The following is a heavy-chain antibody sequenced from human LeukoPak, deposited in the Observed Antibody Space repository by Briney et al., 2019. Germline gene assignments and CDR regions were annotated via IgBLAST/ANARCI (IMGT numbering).Heavy chain of an antibody. J-gene: IGHJ6*02. Sequence: GGSLRLSCAASGYTFGSYWMYWVRQAPGKGLEWVSSISSSSSYIYYADSVKGRFTISRDNAKNSLYLQMNSLRAEDTAVYYCARDQHDFWSGYYYYYYGMDVWGQGTTVTVSS. CDR2: ISSSSSYI. V-gene: IGHV3-21*01. CDR3: ARDQHDFWSGYYYYYYGMDV. D-gene: IGHD3-3*01. CDR1: GYTFGSYW.